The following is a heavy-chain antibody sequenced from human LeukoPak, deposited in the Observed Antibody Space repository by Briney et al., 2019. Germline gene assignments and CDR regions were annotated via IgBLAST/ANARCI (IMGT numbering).Heavy chain of an antibody. CDR3: ARDPRHAGYYYMDV. V-gene: IGHV1-18*01. Sequence: ASVKVSCKASGYTFTSYGISWVRQAPGQGLEWMGWISAYNGNTNYAQKLQGRVTMTTDTSTSTAYMELRSLRSDDTAVYYCARDPRHAGYYYMDVWGKGTTVTVSS. CDR2: ISAYNGNT. CDR1: GYTFTSYG. J-gene: IGHJ6*03.